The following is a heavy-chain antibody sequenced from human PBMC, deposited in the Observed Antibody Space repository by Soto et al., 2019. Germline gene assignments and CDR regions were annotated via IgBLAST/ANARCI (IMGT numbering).Heavy chain of an antibody. CDR1: GFTFSSYW. V-gene: IGHV3-74*01. Sequence: EVQLVESGGGLVQPGGSLRLSCAASGFTFSSYWMHWVRQAPGKGLVWVSRISSDGSTTSYADSVKGRFIISRDNAKNTVYLQMNSLRAEDTAVYYCARAQAVAGTGGYYWGQGAVVTVSS. CDR2: ISSDGSTT. J-gene: IGHJ4*02. D-gene: IGHD6-19*01. CDR3: ARAQAVAGTGGYY.